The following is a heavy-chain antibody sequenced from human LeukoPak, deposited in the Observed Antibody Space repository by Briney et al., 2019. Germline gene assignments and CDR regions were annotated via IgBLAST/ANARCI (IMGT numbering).Heavy chain of an antibody. CDR3: ARGGYSYTWPPSYYYGMDV. Sequence: PGGSLRLSCAASGFTFRSYWMNWVRQAPGKGLEWVANIKEDGSEKYYVDSVKGRFTISRDNAKNSLCLHLNSLRTDDTAVYYCARGGYSYTWPPSYYYGMDVWGQGTTVTASS. J-gene: IGHJ6*02. CDR2: IKEDGSEK. CDR1: GFTFRSYW. D-gene: IGHD5-18*01. V-gene: IGHV3-7*05.